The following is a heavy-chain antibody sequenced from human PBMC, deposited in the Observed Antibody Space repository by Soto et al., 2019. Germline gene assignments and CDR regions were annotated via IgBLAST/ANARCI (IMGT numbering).Heavy chain of an antibody. Sequence: EPLSLTCVMDCGSFSGSYCTWLRQPPGKGLEWIGEINHSGSTNYTPSLKSRVTISVDTSKNQFSLKVTSVTAADTAVYYCATANWSHHYFDPWGQGTLVTVSS. CDR2: INHSGST. J-gene: IGHJ5*02. D-gene: IGHD1-1*01. CDR1: CGSFSGSY. V-gene: IGHV4-34*01. CDR3: ATANWSHHYFDP.